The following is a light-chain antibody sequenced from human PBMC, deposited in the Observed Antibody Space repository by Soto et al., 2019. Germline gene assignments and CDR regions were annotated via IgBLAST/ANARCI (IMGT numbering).Light chain of an antibody. CDR2: GAS. CDR3: QQYDVSPLT. CDR1: QSLSSNS. V-gene: IGKV3-20*01. Sequence: EVVLAQSPDTLSLSPGERATLACRASQSLSSNSLAWYKQKPGQAPRLLVSGASSRAAGIADRFSGSGSGADFTLTIRRLEPEAFAVDYCQQYDVSPLTSGGGTTVEI. J-gene: IGKJ4*01.